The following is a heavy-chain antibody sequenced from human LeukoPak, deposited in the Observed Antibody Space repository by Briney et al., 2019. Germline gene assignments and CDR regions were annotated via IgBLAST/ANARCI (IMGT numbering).Heavy chain of an antibody. CDR3: ARNIWFGESADAFDI. CDR1: GYTFSGYY. J-gene: IGHJ3*02. Sequence: ASVKVSCKTSGYTFSGYYMHWVRQAPGQGLEWMGWINPNSGGTNYARKFQGRVTMTRDTSISTAYMELSRLTSDDTAVYYCARNIWFGESADAFDIWGQGTMVTVSS. D-gene: IGHD3-10*01. V-gene: IGHV1-2*02. CDR2: INPNSGGT.